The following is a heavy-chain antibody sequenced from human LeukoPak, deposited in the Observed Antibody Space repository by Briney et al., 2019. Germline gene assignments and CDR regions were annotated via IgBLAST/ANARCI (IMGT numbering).Heavy chain of an antibody. J-gene: IGHJ5*02. D-gene: IGHD4-17*01. Sequence: GESLKISCKGSGYSFTSYWIGWVRQMPGKGLESMGIIYPGDSDTRYSPSFQGQVTISADKSISTAYLQWSSLKASDTAMYYCAKVGSTVTTGFSFDPWGQGTLVTVSS. V-gene: IGHV5-51*03. CDR3: AKVGSTVTTGFSFDP. CDR2: IYPGDSDT. CDR1: GYSFTSYW.